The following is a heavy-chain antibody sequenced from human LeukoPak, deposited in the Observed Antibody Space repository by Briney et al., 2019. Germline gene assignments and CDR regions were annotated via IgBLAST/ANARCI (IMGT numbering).Heavy chain of an antibody. CDR3: ARNNGMDV. V-gene: IGHV3-7*03. J-gene: IGHJ6*02. CDR2: VNRDGSET. Sequence: GGSLRPSCAASGFALSSHWMTWVRQVPGRGPEWVANVNRDGSETYYLDSVKGRFTISKDNAKNSLYLQMNSLRAEDTALYHCARNNGMDVWGQGTTVNVSS. CDR1: GFALSSHW.